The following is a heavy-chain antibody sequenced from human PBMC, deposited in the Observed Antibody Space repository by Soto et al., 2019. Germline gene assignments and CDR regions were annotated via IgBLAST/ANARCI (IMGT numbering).Heavy chain of an antibody. V-gene: IGHV3-23*01. CDR3: ANTNYYDSSGYPLV. CDR1: VFTFANDA. Sequence: QPGGSLILACEGSVFTFANDATSWVRRTPGKGLEWISTISPIAKTTYYADSVKARFTISRDNSKRTLSLQMNSLRDEDTAVYYCANTNYYDSSGYPLVWGLGTLVTVSS. D-gene: IGHD3-22*01. CDR2: ISPIAKTT. J-gene: IGHJ4*02.